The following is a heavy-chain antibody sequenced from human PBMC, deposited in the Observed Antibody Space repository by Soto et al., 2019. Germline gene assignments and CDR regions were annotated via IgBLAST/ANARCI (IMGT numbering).Heavy chain of an antibody. CDR2: IYYRGNT. Sequence: LSLTCTVSGGSISSDDYYWNWIRQRPGKGLEWIGNIYYRGNTNYNPSLKSRIIMSMDMSENQFSLKLTSVTAADTAVYYCARGWYYYGMDVWGRGPTVAVSS. CDR1: GGSISSDDYY. V-gene: IGHV4-31*03. J-gene: IGHJ6*02. CDR3: ARGWYYYGMDV.